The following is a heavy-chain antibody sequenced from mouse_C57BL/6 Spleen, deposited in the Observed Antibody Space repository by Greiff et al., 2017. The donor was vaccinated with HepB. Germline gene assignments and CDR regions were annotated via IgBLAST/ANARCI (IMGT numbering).Heavy chain of an antibody. CDR3: ARGGTGTKGYYFDY. Sequence: QVQLQQPGAELVKPGASVKLSCKASGYTFTSYWMHWVKQRPGQGLEWIGMIHPNSGSTNYNEKCKSKATLTVDKSSSTAYMQLSSLTSEDSAVYYCARGGTGTKGYYFDYWGQGTTLTVSS. CDR2: IHPNSGST. J-gene: IGHJ2*01. D-gene: IGHD4-1*01. CDR1: GYTFTSYW. V-gene: IGHV1-64*01.